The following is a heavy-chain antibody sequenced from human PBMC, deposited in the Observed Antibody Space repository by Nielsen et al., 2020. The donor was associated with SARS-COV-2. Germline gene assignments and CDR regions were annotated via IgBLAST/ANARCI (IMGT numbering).Heavy chain of an antibody. V-gene: IGHV5-10-1*01. D-gene: IGHD6-13*01. CDR3: ARQSMAAAGTGSKSYYHYGMDV. J-gene: IGHJ6*02. Sequence: VRQMPGKGLGWMGRIDPSDSYTNYSPSFQGHVTISADKSISTAYLQWSSLKASDTAMYYCARQSMAAAGTGSKSYYHYGMDVWGQGTTVTVSS. CDR2: IDPSDSYT.